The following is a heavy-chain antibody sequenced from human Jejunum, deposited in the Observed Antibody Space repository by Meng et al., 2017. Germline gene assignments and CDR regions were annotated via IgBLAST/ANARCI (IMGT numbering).Heavy chain of an antibody. Sequence: GGSLTLSCIASGFTLSIDTMHWVRQAPGKVLEWVAVMTPCESNTYHEDSVQGRFTVSRDNTKNLLFLQTNSLRVEDTAVYCCERDTSVGATNDALDIWGQGTMVTVSS. J-gene: IGHJ3*02. V-gene: IGHV3-30*01. CDR3: ERDTSVGATNDALDI. D-gene: IGHD1-26*01. CDR1: GFTLSIDT. CDR2: MTPCESNT.